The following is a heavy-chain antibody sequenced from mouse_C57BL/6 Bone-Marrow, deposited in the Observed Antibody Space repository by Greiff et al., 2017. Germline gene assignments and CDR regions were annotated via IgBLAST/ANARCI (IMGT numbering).Heavy chain of an antibody. CDR1: GFTFSDYG. Sequence: EVQRVESGGGLVKPGGSLKLSCAASGFTFSDYGMHWVRQAPEKGLEWVAYISSGSSTTYYADTVKGRFTISRDNAKNTLFLQMTSLRSEDTAMYYCARPDDYAWFAYWGQGTLVTVSA. D-gene: IGHD2-4*01. CDR2: ISSGSSTT. J-gene: IGHJ3*01. V-gene: IGHV5-17*01. CDR3: ARPDDYAWFAY.